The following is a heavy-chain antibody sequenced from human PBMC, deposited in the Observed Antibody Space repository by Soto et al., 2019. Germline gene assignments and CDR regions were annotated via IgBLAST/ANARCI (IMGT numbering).Heavy chain of an antibody. CDR2: ISGTSPST. CDR3: AIRIFGVEY. V-gene: IGHV3-23*01. CDR1: GFTFSAYA. Sequence: VQLLESGGGLVQPGGSLRLSCAASGFTFSAYAMSWVRQAPGKGLEWVSAISGTSPSTYYADSVQGRFTISRDSSRKALFLQINTLSAEDTAVYFCAIRIFGVEYWGQGTQVTVSS. D-gene: IGHD3-3*02. J-gene: IGHJ4*02.